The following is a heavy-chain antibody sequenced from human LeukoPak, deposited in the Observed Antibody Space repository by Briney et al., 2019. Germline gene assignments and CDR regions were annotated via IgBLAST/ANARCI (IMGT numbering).Heavy chain of an antibody. CDR3: ARLLTYYDILTGYSSDYFDY. CDR2: ISAYNGNT. V-gene: IGHV1-18*04. D-gene: IGHD3-9*01. CDR1: GGTFSSYA. Sequence: VKVSCKASGGTFSSYAISWVRQAPGQGLEWMGWISAYNGNTNYAQKLQGRVTMTTDTSTSTAYMELRSLRSDDTAVYYCARLLTYYDILTGYSSDYFDYWGQGTLVTVSS. J-gene: IGHJ4*02.